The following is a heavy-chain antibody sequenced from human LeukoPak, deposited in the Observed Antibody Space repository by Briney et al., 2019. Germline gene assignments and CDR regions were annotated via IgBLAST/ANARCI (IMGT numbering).Heavy chain of an antibody. Sequence: GGSLRLSCTASGFTFGDYAMSWVRQAPGEGLEWVGFIRSKAYGGTTEYAASVKGRFTISRDDSKSIAYLQMNSLKTEDTAVYYCTRDSVYSYGLSELGYWGQGTLVTVSS. CDR2: IRSKAYGGTT. CDR1: GFTFGDYA. D-gene: IGHD5-18*01. CDR3: TRDSVYSYGLSELGY. V-gene: IGHV3-49*04. J-gene: IGHJ4*02.